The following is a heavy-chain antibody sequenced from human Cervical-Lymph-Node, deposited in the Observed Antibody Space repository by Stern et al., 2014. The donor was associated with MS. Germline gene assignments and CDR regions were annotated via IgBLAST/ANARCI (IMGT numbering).Heavy chain of an antibody. J-gene: IGHJ6*02. V-gene: IGHV4-61*02. CDR3: ARAMVRGVLKYYYGMDV. D-gene: IGHD3-10*01. CDR2: IYTSGST. Sequence: QVQLQESGPGLVKPSQTLSLTCTVSGGSISSGSYYWSWIRQPAGKGLEWIGRIYTSGSTNYNPSLKSRVTISVDTSKNQFSLKLSSVTAADTAVYYCARAMVRGVLKYYYGMDVWGQGTTVTVSS. CDR1: GGSISSGSYY.